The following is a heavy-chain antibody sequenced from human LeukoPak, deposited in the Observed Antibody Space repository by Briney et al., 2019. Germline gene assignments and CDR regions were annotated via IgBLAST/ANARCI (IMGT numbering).Heavy chain of an antibody. CDR1: GYSISSGYY. CDR2: IYHSGTI. J-gene: IGHJ4*02. D-gene: IGHD2-2*01. CDR3: ARASRYCSSTSCSRAYYFDH. Sequence: PSETLSLTCTVSGYSISSGYYWGWIRQPPGKGLEWLASIYHSGTIYYNPSLKSRVTISVDASKNQFSLKLSSVTAADTAVYYCARASRYCSSTSCSRAYYFDHWGQGTLVTVSS. V-gene: IGHV4-38-2*02.